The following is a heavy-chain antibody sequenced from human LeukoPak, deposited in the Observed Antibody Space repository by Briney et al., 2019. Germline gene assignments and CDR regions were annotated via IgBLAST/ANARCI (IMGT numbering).Heavy chain of an antibody. Sequence: GGSLRLSCAASGFTFSSYSMNWVRQAPGKGLEWVSSISSSSSSYIYYADSVKGRFTISRDNAKNSLYLQMNSLRAEDTAVYYCARAITMVRGVDSGYFDYWGQGTLVTVSS. CDR3: ARAITMVRGVDSGYFDY. CDR1: GFTFSSYS. V-gene: IGHV3-21*01. CDR2: ISSSSSSYI. J-gene: IGHJ4*02. D-gene: IGHD3-10*01.